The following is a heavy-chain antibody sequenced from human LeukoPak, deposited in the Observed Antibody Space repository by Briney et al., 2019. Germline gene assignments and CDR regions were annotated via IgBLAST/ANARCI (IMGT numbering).Heavy chain of an antibody. CDR1: GFTFSDHY. J-gene: IGHJ4*02. CDR3: SIVRVITGIITLFDY. D-gene: IGHD1-14*01. Sequence: GGSLRLSCAASGFTFSDHYMDWVRQAPGKGLEWLGRSRNKGNSYSTAYAASVRGRFTISRDDSENSLFLQMDSLKTEDTAVYYCSIVRVITGIITLFDYWGQGNLVTASS. CDR2: SRNKGNSYST. V-gene: IGHV3-72*01.